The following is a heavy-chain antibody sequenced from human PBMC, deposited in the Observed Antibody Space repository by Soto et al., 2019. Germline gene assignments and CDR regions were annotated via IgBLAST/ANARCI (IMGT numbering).Heavy chain of an antibody. CDR2: LVVGSGNT. D-gene: IGHD3-3*01. Sequence: SVKVSCKTSGFMFTSSAVQWVRQALGQRLEWIGWLVVGSGNTHYAQHFQERVTLTRDMSTGTAYMELSSLRSEDTAVYYCAAVPVLRFLKWLPAYFDYWGQGTLVTVSA. CDR1: GFMFTSSA. CDR3: AAVPVLRFLKWLPAYFDY. V-gene: IGHV1-58*01. J-gene: IGHJ4*02.